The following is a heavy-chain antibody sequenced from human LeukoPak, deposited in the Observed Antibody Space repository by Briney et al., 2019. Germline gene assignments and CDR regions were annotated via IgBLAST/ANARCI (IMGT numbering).Heavy chain of an antibody. Sequence: GGSLRLSCIVSGFTLSSYEMTWFRQAPGKGLEWVSSIGYSGSDTHYADSVKGRFTISRDDAKNSLFLQMNSLRAEDTAVYLWARGVNYLRSGSDLRAWFDPWGQGTLVTVSS. V-gene: IGHV3-21*01. CDR2: IGYSGSDT. J-gene: IGHJ5*02. CDR1: GFTLSSYE. CDR3: ARGVNYLRSGSDLRAWFDP. D-gene: IGHD3-10*01.